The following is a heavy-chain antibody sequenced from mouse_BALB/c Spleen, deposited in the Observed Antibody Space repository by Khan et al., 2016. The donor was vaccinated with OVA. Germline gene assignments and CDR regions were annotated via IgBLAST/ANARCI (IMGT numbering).Heavy chain of an antibody. Sequence: EVQLQESGPGLVKPSQSLSLTCTVTGYSITSDYAWNWIRQFPGNKLEWMGYISYSGSSSYHPSLKSRISITRDTSKNQFFLQLNSMTTEDTATYYCARGRTYWGQGTSVTVS. CDR3: ARGRTY. J-gene: IGHJ4*01. CDR1: GYSITSDYA. V-gene: IGHV3-2*02. CDR2: ISYSGSS.